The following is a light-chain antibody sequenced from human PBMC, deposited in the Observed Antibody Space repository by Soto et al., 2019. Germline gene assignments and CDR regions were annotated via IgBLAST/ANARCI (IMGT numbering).Light chain of an antibody. CDR3: SSYAGSSNV. CDR2: EVN. CDR1: SSDIGGSNY. Sequence: QSVLTQPASLSGSPGQSITISCAGTSSDIGGSNYVSWYQQHPGKAPKLMIYEVNKRPSGVPDRFSGSKSGNTASLTVSGLQAEDEADYYCSSYAGSSNVFGTGTKVTVL. V-gene: IGLV2-8*01. J-gene: IGLJ1*01.